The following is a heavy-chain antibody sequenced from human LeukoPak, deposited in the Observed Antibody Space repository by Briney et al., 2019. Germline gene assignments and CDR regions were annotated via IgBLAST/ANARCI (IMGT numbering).Heavy chain of an antibody. J-gene: IGHJ4*02. V-gene: IGHV6-1*01. Sequence: SQTLSLTCAISGDSVSSNSAAWNWIRQSPSRGLEWLGRTYYRSEWYNDYAVSVKSRITINPDTSKNQFSLQLNSVTPEDTAVYYCARDLTVTTGAGFDYWGQGTLVTVSS. CDR1: GDSVSSNSAA. CDR3: ARDLTVTTGAGFDY. CDR2: TYYRSEWYN. D-gene: IGHD4-17*01.